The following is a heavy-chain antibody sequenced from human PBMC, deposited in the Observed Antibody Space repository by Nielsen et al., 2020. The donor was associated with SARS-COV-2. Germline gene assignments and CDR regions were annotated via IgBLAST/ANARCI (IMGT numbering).Heavy chain of an antibody. J-gene: IGHJ6*02. CDR2: IKHDGSEK. Sequence: GESLKISCVGSGFTFSSYGMTWFRQAPGKGLEWVANIKHDGSEKYYVDSVKGRFTISRDNARNSLYLQMNGLRAEDTAVYYCVRKDTSMGFYYYGMDVWGRGTTVTVSS. CDR1: GFTFSSYG. V-gene: IGHV3-7*01. D-gene: IGHD5-18*01. CDR3: VRKDTSMGFYYYGMDV.